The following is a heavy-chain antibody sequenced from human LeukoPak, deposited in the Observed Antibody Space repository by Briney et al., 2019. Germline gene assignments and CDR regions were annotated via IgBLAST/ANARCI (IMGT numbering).Heavy chain of an antibody. CDR1: GYTFTRFG. V-gene: IGHV1-18*01. CDR2: ISGYNDNP. D-gene: IGHD2-2*01. Sequence: ASVKVSCKASGYTFTRFGISWVRQAPGQRLEWMGWISGYNDNPHYAQSFQGRVTMTTDTSSSTAYMELRSLGSDDTAVYYCARVGRDCRDTRCTWSDWLDPWGQGTLVTVSS. CDR3: ARVGRDCRDTRCTWSDWLDP. J-gene: IGHJ5*02.